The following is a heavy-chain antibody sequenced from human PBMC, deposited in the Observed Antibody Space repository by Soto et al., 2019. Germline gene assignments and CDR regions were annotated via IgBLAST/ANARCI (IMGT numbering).Heavy chain of an antibody. J-gene: IGHJ4*02. CDR2: ISGGGNTI. Sequence: GGSLRLSCAVSGFTFSNYALSWVRQAPGKGLEWVASISGGGNTIYYADSVKGRFTISRDNAKNTLYLQMNSLRDEDTAVYYCARDNDYVWGSYRPLDYWGQGTLVTVSS. CDR1: GFTFSNYA. V-gene: IGHV3-23*01. D-gene: IGHD3-16*02. CDR3: ARDNDYVWGSYRPLDY.